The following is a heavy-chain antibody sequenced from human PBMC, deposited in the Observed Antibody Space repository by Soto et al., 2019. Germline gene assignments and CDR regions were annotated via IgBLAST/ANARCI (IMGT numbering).Heavy chain of an antibody. Sequence: QVQLVQSGAEVKKPGSSVKVSCKASGGTFSSYAISWVRQAPGQGLEWMGGIIPIFGTANYAQKFQGRVTITADESTSTAYMELSSLRSEDTAVYYCARACNGDYDSCYCGMDVWGQGTTVTVSS. D-gene: IGHD4-17*01. CDR3: ARACNGDYDSCYCGMDV. J-gene: IGHJ6*02. V-gene: IGHV1-69*12. CDR2: IIPIFGTA. CDR1: GGTFSSYA.